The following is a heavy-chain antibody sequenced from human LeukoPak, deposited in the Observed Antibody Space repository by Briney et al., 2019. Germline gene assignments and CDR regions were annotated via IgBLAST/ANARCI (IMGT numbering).Heavy chain of an antibody. CDR2: INPNSGGT. CDR3: ARDLSGWANWFDP. CDR1: GYAFTTYA. V-gene: IGHV1-2*02. Sequence: ASVKVSCKASGYAFTTYAISWVRQAPGQGLEWMGWINPNSGGTNYAQKFQGRVTMTRDTSISTAYMELSRLRSDDTAVYYCARDLSGWANWFDPWGQGTLVTVSS. J-gene: IGHJ5*02. D-gene: IGHD6-19*01.